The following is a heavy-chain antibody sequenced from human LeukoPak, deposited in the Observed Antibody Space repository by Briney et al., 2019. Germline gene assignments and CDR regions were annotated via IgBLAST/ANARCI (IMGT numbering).Heavy chain of an antibody. CDR3: ARRHIDCRTTSCYVDY. D-gene: IGHD2-2*01. Sequence: ASVKVSCKASGYTFTGYYIHWIRQAPGQGLEWMGWINHNSGDTSYAQKVQGRVTMTRDTPINTAYMELSRLRSDDTAVHYCARRHIDCRTTSCYVDYWGQGTLVTVSS. V-gene: IGHV1-2*02. CDR2: INHNSGDT. J-gene: IGHJ4*02. CDR1: GYTFTGYY.